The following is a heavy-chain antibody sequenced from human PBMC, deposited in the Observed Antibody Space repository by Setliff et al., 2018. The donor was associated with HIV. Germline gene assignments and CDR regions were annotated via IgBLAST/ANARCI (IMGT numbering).Heavy chain of an antibody. J-gene: IGHJ4*02. CDR1: GDSIGDYY. V-gene: IGHV4-4*07. D-gene: IGHD3-3*01. CDR3: ARGGVQFLEWFDY. CDR2: VYASAYS. Sequence: SETLSLTCAVSGDSIGDYYWNWIRQPAGKGLEWIGRVYASAYSNYNPSLKSRVTMSVDTSQNQFSLKLRSVNAADTAVYYCARGGVQFLEWFDYWGQGTLVTVSS.